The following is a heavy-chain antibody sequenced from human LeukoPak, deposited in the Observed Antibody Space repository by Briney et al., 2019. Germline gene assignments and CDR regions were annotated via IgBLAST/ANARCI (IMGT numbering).Heavy chain of an antibody. V-gene: IGHV3-48*03. CDR3: AREIGLRIDF. J-gene: IGHJ4*02. D-gene: IGHD5/OR15-5a*01. Sequence: GGSLRLSCAASEFTFSSYEMTWVRQAPGKGLEWVSYISSSGNSIYYADSVKGRFTISRDNAKNSLYPQMNNLRAEDTAVYFCAREIGLRIDFWGQGTLVTVSS. CDR2: ISSSGNSI. CDR1: EFTFSSYE.